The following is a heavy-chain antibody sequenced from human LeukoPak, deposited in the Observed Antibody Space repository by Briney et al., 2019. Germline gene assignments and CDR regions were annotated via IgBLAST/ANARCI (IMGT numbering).Heavy chain of an antibody. J-gene: IGHJ3*02. Sequence: PGESLRLSCAAPGFTFGSDWMTWVRQAPGKGLEWVANINPDGSEKYYVDSVKGRFTISRANGKNSLYLQLNSLRDEDTAVYYCARYYDPTVGDAFDIWGQGTMVTVSS. V-gene: IGHV3-7*01. CDR3: ARYYDPTVGDAFDI. D-gene: IGHD3-22*01. CDR1: GFTFGSDW. CDR2: INPDGSEK.